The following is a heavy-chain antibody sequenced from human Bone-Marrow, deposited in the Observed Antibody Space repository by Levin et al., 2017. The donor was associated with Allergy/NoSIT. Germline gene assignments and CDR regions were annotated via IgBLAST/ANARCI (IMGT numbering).Heavy chain of an antibody. Sequence: SVKVSCKASGFTFTSSAVQWVRQARGQRLEWIGWIVVGSGNTNYAQKFQERVTITRDMSTSTAYMELSSLRSEDTAVYYCAADQPPYCTNGVCYTEDYYYGMDVWGQGTTVTVSS. CDR1: GFTFTSSA. J-gene: IGHJ6*02. CDR3: AADQPPYCTNGVCYTEDYYYGMDV. CDR2: IVVGSGNT. V-gene: IGHV1-58*01. D-gene: IGHD2-8*01.